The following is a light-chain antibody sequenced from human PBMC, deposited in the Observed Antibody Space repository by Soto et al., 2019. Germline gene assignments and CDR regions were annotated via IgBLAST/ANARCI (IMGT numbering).Light chain of an antibody. J-gene: IGLJ3*02. CDR2: TNN. V-gene: IGLV1-47*01. Sequence: QSVLTQPPSVSGTPGQRVTISCSGSSSNIGSNDVYWYHQYPGTAPKLLINTNNQRPSGVPDRFSGSKSGTSASLAISGLRSEDEADYYCASCDDSLSSWVFGRGTKLTVL. CDR3: ASCDDSLSSWV. CDR1: SSNIGSND.